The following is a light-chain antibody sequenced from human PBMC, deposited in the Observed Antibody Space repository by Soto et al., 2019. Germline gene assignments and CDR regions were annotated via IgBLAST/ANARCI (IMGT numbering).Light chain of an antibody. CDR2: RNN. CDR1: SSNIGSNY. CDR3: GGWDDSLSGPV. J-gene: IGLJ2*01. V-gene: IGLV1-47*01. Sequence: QSVLTQPPSASGTPVQRVNISCSGSSSNIGSNYVYWYRQFPGTAPKLLIQRNNQRPSGVPARFSGSKSGTSASLAISGLRSEDEADYYCGGWDDSLSGPVFGGGTKLPVL.